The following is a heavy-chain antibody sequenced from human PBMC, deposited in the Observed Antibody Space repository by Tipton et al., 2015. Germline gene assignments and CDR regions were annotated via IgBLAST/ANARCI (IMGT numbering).Heavy chain of an antibody. V-gene: IGHV1-18*01. D-gene: IGHD1-7*01. CDR3: ARGSGTQSPGDY. J-gene: IGHJ4*02. CDR1: GYTFTSYG. CDR2: INCYNGNR. Sequence: QLVQSGAEVKKPGASVKVFCKASGYTFTSYGISWVRQAPGQGLEWMGWINCYNGNRNYAQKFQGRVTMTTDTSTTTAYMELRSLRSDDTAVYYCARGSGTQSPGDYWGQGTLVTVSS.